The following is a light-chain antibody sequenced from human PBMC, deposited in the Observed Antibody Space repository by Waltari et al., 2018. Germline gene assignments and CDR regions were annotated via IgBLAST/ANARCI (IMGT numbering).Light chain of an antibody. CDR1: SSDVGGYNY. CDR3: SSYAGSNIPYV. CDR2: EVS. J-gene: IGLJ1*01. Sequence: QSALTQPPSASGSPGQSVTISCTGTSSDVGGYNYVSWYQQHPGKAPNLMIYEVSKRPSGVPVRFSGSKSGNTASLTVSGLQAEDEADYYCSSYAGSNIPYVFGTGTKVTVL. V-gene: IGLV2-8*01.